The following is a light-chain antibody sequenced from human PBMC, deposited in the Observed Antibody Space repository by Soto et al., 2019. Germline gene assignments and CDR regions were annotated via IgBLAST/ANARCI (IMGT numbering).Light chain of an antibody. CDR2: GPS. Sequence: EIVLTQSPGTLSLSPGERATLSCRASQSVSTTYLTWYQQKPGQAPRLLVYGPSSRATGVPDRFSGSGSGSDFTLTISSLEPEDFAVYYCQQRSNWPPGYTFGQGTKLEIK. CDR1: QSVSTTY. V-gene: IGKV3D-20*02. CDR3: QQRSNWPPGYT. J-gene: IGKJ2*01.